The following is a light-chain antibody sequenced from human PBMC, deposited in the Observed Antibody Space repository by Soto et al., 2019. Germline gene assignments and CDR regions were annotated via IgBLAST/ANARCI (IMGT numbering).Light chain of an antibody. J-gene: IGKJ4*01. V-gene: IGKV1-39*01. CDR1: QSISSS. CDR2: AAS. Sequence: DIQMTQSPSSLSASVGDRVTITCRASQSISSSLNWYQQKPGKAPKLLIYAASSLQSGVPSRFSGSGSGTDFTLTISSLQPEDFATYYCQQSYITPPLTFGGGTKVEIK. CDR3: QQSYITPPLT.